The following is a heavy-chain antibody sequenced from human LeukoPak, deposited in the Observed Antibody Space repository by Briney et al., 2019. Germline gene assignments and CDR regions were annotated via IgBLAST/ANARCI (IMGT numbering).Heavy chain of an antibody. CDR3: ARDPTSGNVNVRAYFDH. Sequence: ASVKVSCKASGYSFTNYGFSWLRQAPGQGLEWMGWISTYNGNTYYRQELQGRISLTTDTSTGTAYMELRSLGSDDTAVYYCARDPTSGNVNVRAYFDHWGQGTLVTVSS. J-gene: IGHJ4*02. V-gene: IGHV1-18*01. CDR1: GYSFTNYG. CDR2: ISTYNGNT.